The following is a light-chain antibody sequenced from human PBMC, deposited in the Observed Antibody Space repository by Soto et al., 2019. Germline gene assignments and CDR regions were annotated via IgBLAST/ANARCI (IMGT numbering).Light chain of an antibody. V-gene: IGKV1-12*01. J-gene: IGKJ4*01. Sequence: DIPMTQSPSSVSASVGDRVTITCRASQGISGWLAWYQQKPGKAPKLLIYAASTLETRVPSRFSGAGSGTDFTLTINILQPEDFATYYCQQATISQLTFGGGTKVEIK. CDR2: AAS. CDR1: QGISGW. CDR3: QQATISQLT.